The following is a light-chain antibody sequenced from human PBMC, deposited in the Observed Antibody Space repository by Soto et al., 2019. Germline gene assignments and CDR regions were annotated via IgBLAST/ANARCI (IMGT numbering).Light chain of an antibody. Sequence: EGVLTQSPATLSVSPGGRATLSCRASQSISGTLARYQQKPGQAPRLLIYGASTRAAGFPARFSGSGSGTDFTLTISRLEPEDFAVYYCQQYGNSPWPFGQGTKVDIK. CDR1: QSISGT. CDR2: GAS. J-gene: IGKJ1*01. V-gene: IGKV3-20*01. CDR3: QQYGNSPWP.